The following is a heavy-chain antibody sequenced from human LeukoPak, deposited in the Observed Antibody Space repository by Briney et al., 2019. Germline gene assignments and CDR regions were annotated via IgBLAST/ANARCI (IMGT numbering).Heavy chain of an antibody. D-gene: IGHD2-15*01. Sequence: GGSLRLSCAASGFTFSSYAMIWVRQAPGKGLEWISTISGSGDSTYYADSVKGRFTISRDNSKNTLYLQMNSLRAEDTAVYYCARVSSWQLLNDAFDIWGQGTMVTVSS. CDR1: GFTFSSYA. J-gene: IGHJ3*02. CDR3: ARVSSWQLLNDAFDI. CDR2: ISGSGDST. V-gene: IGHV3-23*01.